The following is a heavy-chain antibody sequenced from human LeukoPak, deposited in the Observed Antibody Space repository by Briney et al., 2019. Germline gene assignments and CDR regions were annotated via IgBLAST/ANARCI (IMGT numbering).Heavy chain of an antibody. J-gene: IGHJ3*02. CDR2: INPNSGGT. CDR1: GYTFTVYY. Sequence: ASVKVSCKASGYTFTVYYIHWVRQAPGQGREWMGWINPNSGGTNYAQKFQGRVTMTRDTSTSTVYMELSSLRSEDTAVYYCARGNEPIVVVVAATDGSKKGSPLNAFDIWGQGTMVTVSS. CDR3: ARGNEPIVVVVAATDGSKKGSPLNAFDI. V-gene: IGHV1-2*02. D-gene: IGHD2-15*01.